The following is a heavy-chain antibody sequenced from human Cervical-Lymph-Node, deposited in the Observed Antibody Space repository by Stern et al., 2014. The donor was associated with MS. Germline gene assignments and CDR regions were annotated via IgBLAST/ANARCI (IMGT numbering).Heavy chain of an antibody. CDR1: GGTFSSYT. CDR2: SIPILGIA. V-gene: IGHV1-69*09. J-gene: IGHJ4*02. D-gene: IGHD6-6*01. Sequence: QVQLVHSGAEVKKPGSSVKVSCKASGGTFSSYTISWVRQAPGQGLEWMGSSIPILGIANYEQKFQGRVTITADKSTSSAYMELSSLRSEDTAVYYCARDRGAARAEGPYYFDYWGQGTLVTVSS. CDR3: ARDRGAARAEGPYYFDY.